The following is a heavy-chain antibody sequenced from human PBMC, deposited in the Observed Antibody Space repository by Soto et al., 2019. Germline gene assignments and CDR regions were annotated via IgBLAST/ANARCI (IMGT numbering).Heavy chain of an antibody. J-gene: IGHJ4*02. Sequence: QVQLVESGGGVVQPGRSLRLSCAASGFTFSSYGMHWVRQAPGKGLEWVAVIWYDGSNNYYADSVKGRFTISRDKSKNALYLQMNSLGAEDTAVYYCARLTTVTTDYWGQGTLVTVSS. CDR2: IWYDGSNN. V-gene: IGHV3-33*01. CDR1: GFTFSSYG. CDR3: ARLTTVTTDY. D-gene: IGHD4-17*01.